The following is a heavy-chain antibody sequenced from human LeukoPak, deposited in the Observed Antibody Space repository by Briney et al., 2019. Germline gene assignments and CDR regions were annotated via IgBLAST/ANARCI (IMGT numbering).Heavy chain of an antibody. J-gene: IGHJ6*03. CDR3: ARTPPAGERYFDWWLTPYYYMDV. CDR2: MNPNSGNT. Sequence: ASVKVSCKASGYTFTSYDINWVRQATGQGLEWMGWMNPNSGNTGYAQKFQGRVTMTRNTSIITAYMELSSLSSEATAVYYCARTPPAGERYFDWWLTPYYYMDVWGKGTTVTISS. V-gene: IGHV1-8*01. CDR1: GYTFTSYD. D-gene: IGHD3-9*01.